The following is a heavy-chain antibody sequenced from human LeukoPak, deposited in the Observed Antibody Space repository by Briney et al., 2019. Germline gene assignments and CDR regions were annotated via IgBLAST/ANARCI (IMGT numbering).Heavy chain of an antibody. CDR2: IYYSGST. J-gene: IGHJ4*02. Sequence: SETLSLTCTVSGGSISSSSYYWGWIRQPPGKGLEWIGSIYYSGSTYYNPSLKSRVTISVDTSKNQFSLKLSSVTAADTAMYYCARAYCGGDCYLFDYWGQGTLVTVSS. V-gene: IGHV4-39*07. CDR1: GGSISSSSYY. CDR3: ARAYCGGDCYLFDY. D-gene: IGHD2-21*02.